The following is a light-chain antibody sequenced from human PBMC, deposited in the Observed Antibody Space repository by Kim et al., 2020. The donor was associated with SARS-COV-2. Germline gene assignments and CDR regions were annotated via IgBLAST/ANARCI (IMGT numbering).Light chain of an antibody. CDR2: GAS. V-gene: IGKV1-39*01. Sequence: DIQMTQSPSSLSASVGDRVTITCRASQSISSYLNWYQQKPGKAPKLLIYGASSLQSGVPSRFSGSGSGTDFTLTISSLQPEDFATYYCQQSYGTPPWTFGQGTKLEI. J-gene: IGKJ1*01. CDR1: QSISSY. CDR3: QQSYGTPPWT.